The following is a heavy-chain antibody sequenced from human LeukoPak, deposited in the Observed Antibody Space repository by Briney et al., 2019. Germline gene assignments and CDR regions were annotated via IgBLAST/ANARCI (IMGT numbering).Heavy chain of an antibody. CDR2: MFHSGIT. CDR3: AKSNGYGLVDI. J-gene: IGHJ3*02. D-gene: IGHD3-10*01. V-gene: IGHV4-38-2*02. Sequence: SETLSLTCTVSGYSISSGYYWGWIRQPPGKGLEWIGSMFHSGITYYNPSLKSRVTISIDTSKNQFSLRLSSVTAADTAVYYCAKSNGYGLVDIWGQGTMVTVSS. CDR1: GYSISSGYY.